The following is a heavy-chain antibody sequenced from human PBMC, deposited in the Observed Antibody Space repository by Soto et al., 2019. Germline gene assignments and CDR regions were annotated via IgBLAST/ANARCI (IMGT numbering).Heavy chain of an antibody. D-gene: IGHD2-15*01. CDR1: GYAFTSYG. CDR3: ARDGGYCSGGSCYSLDY. Sequence: QVQLVQSGAEVKKPGASVKVSCKASGYAFTSYGISWVRQAPGQGLEWMGWISAYNGNTNYAQKIQGRVTMTTDTSPSTAYMELRSVRSDDTAVYYGARDGGYCSGGSCYSLDYWGQGTLFTVSS. CDR2: ISAYNGNT. V-gene: IGHV1-18*01. J-gene: IGHJ4*02.